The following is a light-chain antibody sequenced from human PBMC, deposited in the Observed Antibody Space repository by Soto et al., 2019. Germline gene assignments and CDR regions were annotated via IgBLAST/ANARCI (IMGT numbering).Light chain of an antibody. J-gene: IGLJ1*01. CDR3: AAWDDSLSGLV. Sequence: QSVLTQPPSASGTPGQGVTISCSGSSSNIGSNYVYWYQQLPGTAPKLLIYSNNQRPSGVPDRFSGSKSGTSASLAISGLRSEDEADYYCAAWDDSLSGLVFGTGTKLTVL. V-gene: IGLV1-47*02. CDR1: SSNIGSNY. CDR2: SNN.